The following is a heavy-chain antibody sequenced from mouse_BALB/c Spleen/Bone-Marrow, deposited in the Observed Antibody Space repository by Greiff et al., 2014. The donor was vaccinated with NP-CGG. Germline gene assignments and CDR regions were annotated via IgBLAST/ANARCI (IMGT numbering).Heavy chain of an antibody. V-gene: IGHV1S81*02. CDR2: INPSNGRT. CDR3: AARLSHLAMDY. D-gene: IGHD2-2*01. J-gene: IGHJ4*01. CDR1: GYTFTNYW. Sequence: VQLQQSGAELVKPGASLKLSCKASGYTFTNYWIHWVKQRPGQGLEWVGEINPSNGRTNYNGKFKTKATLTVDKSSSTAYMQLSSLTSEDSAVNYCAARLSHLAMDYWGQGTSVTVSS.